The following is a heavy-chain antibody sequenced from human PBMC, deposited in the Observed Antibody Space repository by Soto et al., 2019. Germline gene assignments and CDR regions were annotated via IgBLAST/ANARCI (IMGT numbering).Heavy chain of an antibody. CDR3: AQELGLTPPKRPDAFDV. CDR2: MYWDDDK. J-gene: IGHJ3*01. D-gene: IGHD1-26*01. CDR1: GFSFSTSGLG. V-gene: IGHV2-5*02. Sequence: QITLKESGPTLVQPTQTLTLTCTFSGFSFSTSGLGVAWIRQPPGKALEWLALMYWDDDKRYSPSLKSRLTIAKDPSKSQVVLTMTNLDPVDTATYYCAQELGLTPPKRPDAFDVWGLGTVVTVSS.